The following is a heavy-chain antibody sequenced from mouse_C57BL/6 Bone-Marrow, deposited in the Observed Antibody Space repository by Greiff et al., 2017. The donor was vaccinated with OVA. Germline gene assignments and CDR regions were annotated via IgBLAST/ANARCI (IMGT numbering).Heavy chain of an antibody. CDR1: GYTFTDYY. J-gene: IGHJ4*01. CDR2: INPNNGGT. Sequence: EVKLQQSGPELVKPGASVKISCKASGYTFTDYYMNWVKQSHGKSLEWIGDINPNNGGTSYNQKFKGKATLTVDKSSSTAYMELRSLTSEDSAVYYCARSYGYDEYYYAMDCWGQGTSVTVSS. CDR3: ARSYGYDEYYYAMDC. D-gene: IGHD2-2*01. V-gene: IGHV1-26*01.